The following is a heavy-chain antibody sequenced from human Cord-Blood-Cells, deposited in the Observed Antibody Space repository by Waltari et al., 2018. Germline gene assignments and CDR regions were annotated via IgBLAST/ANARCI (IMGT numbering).Heavy chain of an antibody. D-gene: IGHD4-17*01. V-gene: IGHV1-2*04. Sequence: QVQLVQSGAEVKKPGASVKVSCKASGYTFTGYYMHWVRQAPGQGREWMGWINPNSGGTNDAQEFQGWVTRTRDTSISTAYMELSRLRSDDTAVYYCARGPLRATVTKNWFDPWGQGTLVTVSS. CDR3: ARGPLRATVTKNWFDP. CDR1: GYTFTGYY. CDR2: INPNSGGT. J-gene: IGHJ5*02.